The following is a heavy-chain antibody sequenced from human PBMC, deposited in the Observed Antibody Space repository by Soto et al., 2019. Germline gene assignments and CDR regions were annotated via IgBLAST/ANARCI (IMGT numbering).Heavy chain of an antibody. CDR2: INHSGST. J-gene: IGHJ4*02. V-gene: IGHV4-34*01. D-gene: IGHD2-15*01. Sequence: SETLSLTCAVYGGSFSGYYWSWIRQPPGKGLEWIGEINHSGSTNYNPSLKSRVTISVDTSKNQFSLKLSSVTAADTAVYYCARAGYCSGGSCLLKTGDYYFDYWGQGTLVTVSS. CDR1: GGSFSGYY. CDR3: ARAGYCSGGSCLLKTGDYYFDY.